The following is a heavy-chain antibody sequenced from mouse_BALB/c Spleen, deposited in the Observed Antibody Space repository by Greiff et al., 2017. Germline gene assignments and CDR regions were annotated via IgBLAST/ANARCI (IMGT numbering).Heavy chain of an antibody. J-gene: IGHJ3*01. CDR1: GFAFSSYD. CDR2: ISSGGGST. D-gene: IGHD2-1*01. Sequence: EVQLVESGGGLVKPGGSLKLSCAASGFAFSSYDMSWVRQTPEKRLEWVAYISSGGGSTYYPDTVKGRFTISRDNAKNTLYLQMSSLKSEDTAMYYCARQGGNYWFAYWGQGTLVTVSA. V-gene: IGHV5-12-1*01. CDR3: ARQGGNYWFAY.